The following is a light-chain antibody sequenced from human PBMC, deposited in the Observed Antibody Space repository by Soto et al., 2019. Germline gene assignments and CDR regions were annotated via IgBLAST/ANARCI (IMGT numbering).Light chain of an antibody. CDR3: SSYTSSTTLGVV. V-gene: IGLV2-14*01. J-gene: IGLJ2*01. CDR1: SGDVGGYNY. CDR2: DVS. Sequence: QSALTQPASVSGSPGQVITISCTGTSGDVGGYNYVSWYQQHPGKAPKFIIYDVSSRPSGVSDRFSGSKSGNTASLTISGLQAEDEADYYCSSYTSSTTLGVVFGGGTKLTVL.